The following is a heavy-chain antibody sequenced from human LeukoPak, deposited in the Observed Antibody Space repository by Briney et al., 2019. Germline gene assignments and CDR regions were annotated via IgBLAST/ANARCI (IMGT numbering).Heavy chain of an antibody. J-gene: IGHJ4*02. CDR2: MSSSGSTI. Sequence: GGSLRLSCAASGFTFSDYYMSWIRQAPGKGLEWVSYMSSSGSTIYYADSVKGRFTISRDNAKNSLSLQMNSLRAEDTAVYYCARPSSSSWYEPFDYWGQGTLVTVSS. CDR1: GFTFSDYY. D-gene: IGHD6-13*01. CDR3: ARPSSSSWYEPFDY. V-gene: IGHV3-11*01.